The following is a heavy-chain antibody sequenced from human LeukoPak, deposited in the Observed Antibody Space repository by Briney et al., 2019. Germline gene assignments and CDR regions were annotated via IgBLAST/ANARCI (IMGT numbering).Heavy chain of an antibody. CDR3: ARAMYSGSYYALDY. J-gene: IGHJ4*02. D-gene: IGHD1-26*01. CDR1: GFTFSSYD. Sequence: RGSLRLSCAASGFTFSSYDMHWVRQATGKGLEWVSAIGTAGDTYYPGSAKGRFTISRENAKNSLYLQMNSLRAGDTAVYYCARAMYSGSYYALDYWGQGTLVTVSS. CDR2: IGTAGDT. V-gene: IGHV3-13*01.